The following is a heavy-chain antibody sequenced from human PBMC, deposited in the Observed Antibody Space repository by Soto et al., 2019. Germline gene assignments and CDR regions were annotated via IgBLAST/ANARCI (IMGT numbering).Heavy chain of an antibody. J-gene: IGHJ6*02. CDR3: ARDLGDSSGYYNYYGMDV. CDR2: IYYSGST. Sequence: SETLSLTCTVSGGSISSSSYYWGWIRQPPGKGLEWIGYIYYSGSTNYNPSLKSRVTISVDTSKNQFSLKLSSVTAADTAVYYCARDLGDSSGYYNYYGMDVWGQGTTVTV. CDR1: GGSISSSSYY. D-gene: IGHD3-22*01. V-gene: IGHV4-61*01.